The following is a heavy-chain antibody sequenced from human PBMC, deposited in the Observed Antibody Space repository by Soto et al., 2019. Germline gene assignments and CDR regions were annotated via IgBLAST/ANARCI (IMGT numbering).Heavy chain of an antibody. D-gene: IGHD3-22*01. CDR2: LSINGGST. Sequence: GGSLRLSCSASGFTFSIYAMHWVRQAPGKGLENVSSLSINGGSTHYAESVKGRFAISRDNSKNTEYLQMSSLRDEDTAVYYCVKGEYYYDSGAYYPFDYWGQGTLVTVSS. CDR3: VKGEYYYDSGAYYPFDY. V-gene: IGHV3-64D*06. J-gene: IGHJ4*02. CDR1: GFTFSIYA.